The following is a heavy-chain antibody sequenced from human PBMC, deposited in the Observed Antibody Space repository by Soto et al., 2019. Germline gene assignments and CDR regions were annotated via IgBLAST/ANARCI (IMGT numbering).Heavy chain of an antibody. V-gene: IGHV1-18*01. J-gene: IGHJ2*01. CDR2: ISAYNVNT. CDR3: ARERRITMVRGVTHRYFDL. D-gene: IGHD3-10*01. Sequence: QVQLVQSGAEVKKPGASVKVSCKASGYTFTSYGISGVRQAPGQGLEWMGWISAYNVNTNYAQKLQGRVTMTTDTSTRTAYMELRSLRSDDTAVYYCARERRITMVRGVTHRYFDLWGRGTLVTVSS. CDR1: GYTFTSYG.